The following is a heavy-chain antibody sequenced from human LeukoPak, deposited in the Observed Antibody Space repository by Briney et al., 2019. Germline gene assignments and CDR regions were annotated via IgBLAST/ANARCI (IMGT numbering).Heavy chain of an antibody. D-gene: IGHD2-2*01. CDR3: ARGGDIVVIPAAIIYAFDI. V-gene: IGHV1-18*01. J-gene: IGHJ3*02. Sequence: ASVKVSCKASGYTFTSYGISWVRQAPGQGLEWMGWISAYNGNTNYAQKLQGRVTMTTDTSTGTAYMELRSLRSDDTAVYYCARGGDIVVIPAAIIYAFDIWGQGTMVTVSS. CDR2: ISAYNGNT. CDR1: GYTFTSYG.